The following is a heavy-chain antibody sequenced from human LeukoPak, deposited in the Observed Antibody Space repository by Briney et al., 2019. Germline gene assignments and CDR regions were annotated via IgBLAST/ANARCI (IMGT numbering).Heavy chain of an antibody. Sequence: GGSLRLSCAASGFTFSSYAMSWVRQAPGKGPEWVSTISGSGGSTYYADSVKGRFTISRDNSKNTLYLLMNSLRAEDTAVYYCARPDPPLILEWPAPYFDYWGQGTLVTVSS. V-gene: IGHV3-23*01. D-gene: IGHD3-3*01. CDR1: GFTFSSYA. J-gene: IGHJ4*02. CDR2: ISGSGGST. CDR3: ARPDPPLILEWPAPYFDY.